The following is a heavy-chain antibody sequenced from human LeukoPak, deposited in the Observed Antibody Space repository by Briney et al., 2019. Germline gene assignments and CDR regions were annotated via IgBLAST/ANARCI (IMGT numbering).Heavy chain of an antibody. J-gene: IGHJ5*02. D-gene: IGHD3-10*01. CDR3: AGQRITMVRGVIRGNWFDP. CDR2: IYHSGST. Sequence: SETLFLTCTVSGYSISSGYYWGWIRQPPGKELEWIGSIYHSGSTYSNPSLKSRVTISVDTSKNQVSLKLSSVTAADTAVYYCAGQRITMVRGVIRGNWFDPWGQGTLVTVSS. V-gene: IGHV4-38-2*02. CDR1: GYSISSGYY.